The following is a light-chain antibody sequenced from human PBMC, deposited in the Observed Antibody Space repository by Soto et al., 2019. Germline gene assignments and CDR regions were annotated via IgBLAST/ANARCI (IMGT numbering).Light chain of an antibody. CDR1: QTISSW. Sequence: DIQMTQSPSTLSASVRDRVTITCRASQTISSWLAWYQQKPGKAPKLLIYKASTLESGVPSRFSGSGSGTEFTLTIGSLQPEDFATYFCQQYNTYSQTFGQGTKVDI. V-gene: IGKV1-5*03. CDR2: KAS. CDR3: QQYNTYSQT. J-gene: IGKJ1*01.